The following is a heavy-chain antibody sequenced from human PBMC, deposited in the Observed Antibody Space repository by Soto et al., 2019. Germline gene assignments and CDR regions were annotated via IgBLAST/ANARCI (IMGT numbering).Heavy chain of an antibody. CDR1: GGSISPYY. J-gene: IGHJ6*03. CDR2: VYYSGNT. D-gene: IGHD6-13*01. Sequence: PSETLSLTCTVSGGSISPYYWSWIRQPPGKGLEWIGYVYYSGNTNYNPSLESRVTISVDTSRNRFSLNLTSATAADTAVFYCARKGAAASYAHYYRGVWGRGTAVTVSS. V-gene: IGHV4-59*01. CDR3: ARKGAAASYAHYYRGV.